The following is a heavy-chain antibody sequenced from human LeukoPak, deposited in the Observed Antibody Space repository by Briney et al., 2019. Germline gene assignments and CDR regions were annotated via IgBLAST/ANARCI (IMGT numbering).Heavy chain of an antibody. D-gene: IGHD5-18*01. CDR3: AKDPRGYSYDYFVY. Sequence: SETLSLTCSVSGYSISSGFYWGWIRQPPGKGLEWIGSIYYSGSTYYNPSLQSRVTISVDTSKNQFSLKLNSVTAADTAVYYCAKDPRGYSYDYFVYWGQGTLVTVSS. V-gene: IGHV4-38-2*02. J-gene: IGHJ4*02. CDR2: IYYSGST. CDR1: GYSISSGFY.